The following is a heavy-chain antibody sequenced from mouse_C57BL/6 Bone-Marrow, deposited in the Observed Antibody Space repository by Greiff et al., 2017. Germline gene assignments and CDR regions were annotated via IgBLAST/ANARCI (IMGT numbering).Heavy chain of an antibody. CDR1: GYTFTDYY. CDR2: INPYNGGT. CDR3: AREGYYETDAFAY. D-gene: IGHD2-3*01. V-gene: IGHV1-19*01. J-gene: IGHJ3*01. Sequence: VQLQQSGPVLVKPGASVKMSCKASGYTFTDYYMNWVKQSHGKSLEWIGVINPYNGGTSYNQKFKGKATLTVDKSSSTAYMELNSLTSEDSAVYYCAREGYYETDAFAYWGQGTLVTVSA.